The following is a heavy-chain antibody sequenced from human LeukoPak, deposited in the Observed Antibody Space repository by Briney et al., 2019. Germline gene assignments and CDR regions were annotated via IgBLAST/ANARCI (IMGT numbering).Heavy chain of an antibody. CDR2: IIPIFGTA. D-gene: IGHD6-6*01. CDR3: ARRGSSSSAFDY. V-gene: IGHV1-69*01. CDR1: GGTFSSYA. J-gene: IGHJ4*02. Sequence: SAKVSCKASGGTFSSYAISWVRQAPGQGLEWMGGIIPIFGTANYAQKFQGRVTITADESTSTAYMELSSLRSEDTAVYYCARRGSSSSAFDYWGQGTLVTVSS.